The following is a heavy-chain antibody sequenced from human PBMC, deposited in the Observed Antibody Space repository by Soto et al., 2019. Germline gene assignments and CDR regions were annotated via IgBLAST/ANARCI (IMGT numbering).Heavy chain of an antibody. D-gene: IGHD3-3*01. J-gene: IGHJ4*02. Sequence: GGSLRLSCAASGFTFSSYGMHWVRQAPGKGLEWVAVISYDGSNKYYADSVKGRFTISRDNSKNTLYLQMNSLRAEDTAVYYCAKSSSVYYDFWSGPLLGYWGQGTLVTVPS. CDR3: AKSSSVYYDFWSGPLLGY. V-gene: IGHV3-30*18. CDR2: ISYDGSNK. CDR1: GFTFSSYG.